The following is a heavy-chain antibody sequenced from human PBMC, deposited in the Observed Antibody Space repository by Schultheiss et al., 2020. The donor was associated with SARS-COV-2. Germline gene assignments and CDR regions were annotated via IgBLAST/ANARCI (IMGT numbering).Heavy chain of an antibody. J-gene: IGHJ4*02. CDR1: GFTFSSYS. D-gene: IGHD6-13*01. Sequence: GGSLRLSCAASGFTFSSYSMNWVRQAPGKGLEWVSYITYSSSTIYSDSVKGRFTISRDNAKNSLYLQMNSLRAEDTAVYYCARNRIAAAVFDYWGQGTLVTVSS. CDR3: ARNRIAAAVFDY. V-gene: IGHV3-48*04. CDR2: ITYSSSTI.